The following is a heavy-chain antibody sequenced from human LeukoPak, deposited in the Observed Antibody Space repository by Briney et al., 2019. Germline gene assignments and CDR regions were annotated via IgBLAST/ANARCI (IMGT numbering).Heavy chain of an antibody. CDR1: GGSVSSTIYH. D-gene: IGHD6-19*01. J-gene: IGHJ6*02. Sequence: PSETLSLTCTVSGGSVSSTIYHWGWIRQPPGKGLEWIGNINYSGSTYYNPSLKSRVTISVETSKNQFSLKVNSVTAADTAVYYCARLAGDYYYVMDVWGQGTTVSVSS. CDR3: ARLAGDYYYVMDV. CDR2: INYSGST. V-gene: IGHV4-39*01.